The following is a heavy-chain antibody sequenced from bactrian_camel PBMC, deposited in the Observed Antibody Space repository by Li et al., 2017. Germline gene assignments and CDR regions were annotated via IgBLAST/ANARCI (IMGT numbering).Heavy chain of an antibody. V-gene: IGHV3S6*01. Sequence: HVQLVESGGGSVQTGGSLKLSCVVSGFTFSSVYKMWVRQAPGKGLEWVSGIYLDGRDTYYADSVKGRFTISRDNAKNTVYLQMNSLKSEDSALYYCATDLPSWYWASDFGYWGQGTQVTVS. CDR2: IYLDGRDT. J-gene: IGHJ6*01. CDR3: ATDLPSWYWASDFGY. CDR1: GFTFSSVY. D-gene: IGHD6*01.